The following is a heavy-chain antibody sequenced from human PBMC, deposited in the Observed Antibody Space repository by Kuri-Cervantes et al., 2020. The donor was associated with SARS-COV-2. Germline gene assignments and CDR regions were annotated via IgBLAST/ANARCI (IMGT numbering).Heavy chain of an antibody. CDR3: ARHIRAAAGLSRRTSLSYYYMDV. D-gene: IGHD6-13*01. CDR1: GGSISNYY. CDR2: IYYSGTT. V-gene: IGHV4-59*08. Sequence: SETLSLTCTVSGGSISNYYWSWIRQSPGKGLEWIGYIYYSGTTNYNPSLKSRVTMSVGTSKNQFSLKLSSVTAADTAVYYCARHIRAAAGLSRRTSLSYYYMDVWGKGTTVTVSS. J-gene: IGHJ6*03.